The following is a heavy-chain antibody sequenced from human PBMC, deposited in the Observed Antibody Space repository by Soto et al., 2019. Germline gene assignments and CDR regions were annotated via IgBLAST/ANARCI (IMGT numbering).Heavy chain of an antibody. J-gene: IGHJ5*02. CDR3: ARALPVAKGGFDP. D-gene: IGHD2-2*01. CDR2: IYTAGGT. CDR1: GFTVSNTY. V-gene: IGHV3-53*01. Sequence: GASVKVSCAASGFTVSNTYMTWVRQPPGKGLECVSVIYTAGGTNYADSVKGRFIISRDNSKNTLYLQMNSLRAEDTAVYYCARALPVAKGGFDPWGQGTLVTVSS.